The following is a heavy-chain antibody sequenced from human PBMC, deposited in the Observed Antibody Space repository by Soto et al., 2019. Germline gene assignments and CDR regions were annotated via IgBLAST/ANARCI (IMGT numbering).Heavy chain of an antibody. CDR3: ARVRFGDPFDF. CDR1: GGTFSSYG. Sequence: ASVKVSCKASGGTFSSYGINWVRQAPGQGLEWVGWFNPANRNTNYAQKFQDRVSMTTDTSTNTAYMELRGLRSDDTAVYYCARVRFGDPFDFWGQGTLVTVSS. D-gene: IGHD2-21*02. J-gene: IGHJ4*02. V-gene: IGHV1-18*01. CDR2: FNPANRNT.